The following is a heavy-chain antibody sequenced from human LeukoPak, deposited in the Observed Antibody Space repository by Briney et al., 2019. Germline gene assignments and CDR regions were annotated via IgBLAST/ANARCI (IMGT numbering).Heavy chain of an antibody. V-gene: IGHV1-69*04. CDR2: IIPILGIA. D-gene: IGHD2-2*01. CDR3: AGPSSTSWNYYYGMDV. J-gene: IGHJ6*02. CDR1: GGTFSSYA. Sequence: ASVKVSCKASGGTFSSYAISWVRQAPGQGLEWMGRIIPILGIANYAQKFQGRVTITADKSTSTAYMELSSLRCEDTAVYYCAGPSSTSWNYYYGMDVWGQGTTVTVSS.